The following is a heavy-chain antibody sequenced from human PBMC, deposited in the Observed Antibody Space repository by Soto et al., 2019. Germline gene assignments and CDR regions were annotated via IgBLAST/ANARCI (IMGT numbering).Heavy chain of an antibody. Sequence: SETLSLTGTVSGGSISSSSYNCGWISQPPGKGLGEIGSIYYGGSTYYNPSLKSRVTISVDTSQNQFSLKLSSVTAADTAAYYCASLITMVRGVIRPYYYYGMDVWGQGTTVTVS. CDR2: IYYGGST. J-gene: IGHJ6*02. CDR3: ASLITMVRGVIRPYYYYGMDV. CDR1: GGSISSSSYN. V-gene: IGHV4-39*01. D-gene: IGHD3-10*01.